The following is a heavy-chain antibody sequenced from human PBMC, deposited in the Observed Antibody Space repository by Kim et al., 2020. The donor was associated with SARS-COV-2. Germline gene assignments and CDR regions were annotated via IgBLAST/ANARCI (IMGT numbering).Heavy chain of an antibody. Sequence: GGSLRLSCAASGFTFSSYGMHWVRQAPGKRLEWVAVISYDGSNKYYADSVKGRFTISRDNSKNTLYLQMNSLRAEDTAVYYCAKIPSVLRYFDWSTDVFGLGYWGQGTLVTVSS. J-gene: IGHJ4*02. CDR1: GFTFSSYG. D-gene: IGHD3-9*01. CDR2: ISYDGSNK. V-gene: IGHV3-30*18. CDR3: AKIPSVLRYFDWSTDVFGLGY.